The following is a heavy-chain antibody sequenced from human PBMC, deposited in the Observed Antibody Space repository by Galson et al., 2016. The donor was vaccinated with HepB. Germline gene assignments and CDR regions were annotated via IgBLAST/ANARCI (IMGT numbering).Heavy chain of an antibody. J-gene: IGHJ6*02. CDR2: IYPGDSET. CDR3: AIVHCTGTGCNGKGALERYGLDG. V-gene: IGHV5-51*01. Sequence: QSGAEVKEPGASLKISCKASGYTFTTYWIGWVRLMPGKGLEWMGIIYPGDSETRYSPSFQGQVTISVDKSINTAYFQWSSLKPSDTAKYYFAIVHCTGTGCNGKGALERYGLDGWGQGTTVTVSS. CDR1: GYTFTTYW. D-gene: IGHD2-8*02.